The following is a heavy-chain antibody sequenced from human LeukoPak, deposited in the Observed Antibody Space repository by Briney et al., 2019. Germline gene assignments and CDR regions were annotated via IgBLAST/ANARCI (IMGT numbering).Heavy chain of an antibody. J-gene: IGHJ4*02. CDR3: ARADVGIAAAGTFDY. Sequence: ASVKVSCKASGYTFTGYYMHWVRQAPGQGLEWMGWINPNSGGTNYAQKFQSWVTMTRDTSISTAYMELSRLRSDDTAVYYCARADVGIAAAGTFDYWGQGTLVTVSS. D-gene: IGHD6-13*01. CDR1: GYTFTGYY. CDR2: INPNSGGT. V-gene: IGHV1-2*04.